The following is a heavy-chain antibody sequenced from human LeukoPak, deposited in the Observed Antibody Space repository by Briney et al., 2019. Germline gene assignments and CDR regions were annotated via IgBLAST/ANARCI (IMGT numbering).Heavy chain of an antibody. CDR1: GFTVSSNY. Sequence: GGSLRLSCAASGFTVSSNYMSWVRQAPGKGLEWVSVIYSGGSTYYADSVKGRFTISRDNSKNTLYLQMNSLRAEDTAVYYCARATYDFWSGPNFDYWGQGTLSPSPQ. J-gene: IGHJ4*02. CDR2: IYSGGST. CDR3: ARATYDFWSGPNFDY. V-gene: IGHV3-53*01. D-gene: IGHD3-3*01.